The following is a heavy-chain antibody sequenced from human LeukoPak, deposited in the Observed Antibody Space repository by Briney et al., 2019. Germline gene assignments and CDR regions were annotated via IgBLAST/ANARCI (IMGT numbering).Heavy chain of an antibody. V-gene: IGHV3-9*01. CDR2: ISWNSGSI. CDR1: GFTFDDYA. Sequence: GGSLRLSCAASGFTFDDYAMPWVRQAPGKGLEWASGISWNSGSIGYADSVKGRFTISRDNAKNSLYLQMNSLRAEDTALYYCAKGIIAVDTAMVGAFDIWGQGTMVTVSS. D-gene: IGHD5-18*01. CDR3: AKGIIAVDTAMVGAFDI. J-gene: IGHJ3*02.